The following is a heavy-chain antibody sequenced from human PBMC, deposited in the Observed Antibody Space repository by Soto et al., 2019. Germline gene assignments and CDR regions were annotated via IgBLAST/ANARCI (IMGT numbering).Heavy chain of an antibody. V-gene: IGHV2-5*02. CDR3: AHRGGPMVGGVRDPYFDN. CDR1: GFSLSTSGVG. J-gene: IGHJ4*02. Sequence: QITLKESGPTLVKPTQTLTLTCTFSGFSLSTSGVGVGWIRQPPGKALEWLALLYWDDDKRYSPSLKSRLTINKDTTKHQVVFTTTNMDPVDTATYYCAHRGGPMVGGVRDPYFDNWGQGTLVTVSS. CDR2: LYWDDDK. D-gene: IGHD3-10*01.